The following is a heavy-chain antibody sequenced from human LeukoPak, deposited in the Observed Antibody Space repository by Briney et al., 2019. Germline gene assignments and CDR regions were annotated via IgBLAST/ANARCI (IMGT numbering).Heavy chain of an antibody. CDR2: ISAYNGNT. D-gene: IGHD2-15*01. CDR1: GYTFTSYG. V-gene: IGHV1-18*01. CDR3: ARDRRYCSGGSCFDY. J-gene: IGHJ4*02. Sequence: VASVKVSCKASGYTFTSYGISWVRQAPGQGLEWMGWISAYNGNTNYAQKLQGRVTMTTDTSTSTAYMEPRSLRSDDTAVYYCARDRRYCSGGSCFDYWGQGTLVTVSS.